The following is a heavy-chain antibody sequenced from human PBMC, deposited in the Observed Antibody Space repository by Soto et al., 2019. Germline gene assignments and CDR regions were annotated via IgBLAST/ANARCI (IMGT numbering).Heavy chain of an antibody. Sequence: ASVKVSCKASGYTFTSYGISWVRQAPGQGLEWMGWISAYNGTANYAQKFQGRVTITADESTSTAYMELSSLRSEDTAVYYCARQVIAAAGMGTNWFDPWGQGTLVTVSS. J-gene: IGHJ5*02. CDR1: GYTFTSYG. D-gene: IGHD6-13*01. CDR2: ISAYNGTA. CDR3: ARQVIAAAGMGTNWFDP. V-gene: IGHV1-18*01.